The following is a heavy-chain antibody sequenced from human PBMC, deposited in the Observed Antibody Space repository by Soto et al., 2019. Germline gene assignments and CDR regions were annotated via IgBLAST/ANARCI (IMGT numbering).Heavy chain of an antibody. CDR3: ARGVSAGVDY. J-gene: IGHJ4*02. V-gene: IGHV1-8*01. CDR1: GYSFTSLD. Sequence: QVQLVQSGAEVREPGASVKVSCKASGYSFTSLDINWVRQTAGQGLEWRGWMEPSTGRSGYAQKFQGRVTMTRDTSIHTAYMELTILTSDDTAFYYCARGVSAGVDYWGQGTLVIVSS. CDR2: MEPSTGRS. D-gene: IGHD1-26*01.